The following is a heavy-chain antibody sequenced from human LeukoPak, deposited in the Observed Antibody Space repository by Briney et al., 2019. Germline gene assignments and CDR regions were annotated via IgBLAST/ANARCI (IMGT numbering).Heavy chain of an antibody. CDR1: GFTFSSYG. J-gene: IGHJ4*02. Sequence: GGSLRLSCAASGFTFSSYGMHWVRQAPGKGLEWVAVIWYGGSNKYYADSVKGRFTISRDNSKNTLYLQMNSLRAEDTAVYYCARAVATIHFDYWGQGTLVTVSS. CDR2: IWYGGSNK. CDR3: ARAVATIHFDY. V-gene: IGHV3-33*01. D-gene: IGHD5-12*01.